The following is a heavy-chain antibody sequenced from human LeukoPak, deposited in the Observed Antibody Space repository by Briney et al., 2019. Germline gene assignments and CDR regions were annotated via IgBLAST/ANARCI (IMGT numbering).Heavy chain of an antibody. CDR1: GFTFSSYW. V-gene: IGHV4-39*01. D-gene: IGHD3-22*01. CDR3: ARLLRDDSSGYWFY. J-gene: IGHJ4*02. CDR2: IYYSGST. Sequence: GSLRLSCAASGFTFSSYWMSWVRQPPGKGLEWTGSIYYSGSTYYNPSLKSRVTISVDTSKNQFSLNLNSVTAADTAVYYCARLLRDDSSGYWFYWGQGTLVTVSS.